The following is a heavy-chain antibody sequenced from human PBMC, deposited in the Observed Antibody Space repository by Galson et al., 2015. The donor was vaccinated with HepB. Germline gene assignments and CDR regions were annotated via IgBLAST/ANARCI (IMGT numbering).Heavy chain of an antibody. CDR3: AKDPYLYSALAGTMAGFDY. CDR2: ISYDGSSK. J-gene: IGHJ4*02. Sequence: SLRLSCAASGFTFSDYGMPWVRQAPGKGLEWVAIISYDGSSKHYAESAKGRFTISRDNSKNTLYLQMNSLRAEDKALYYCAKDPYLYSALAGTMAGFDYWGQGTLVTVSS. V-gene: IGHV3-30*18. CDR1: GFTFSDYG. D-gene: IGHD6-19*01.